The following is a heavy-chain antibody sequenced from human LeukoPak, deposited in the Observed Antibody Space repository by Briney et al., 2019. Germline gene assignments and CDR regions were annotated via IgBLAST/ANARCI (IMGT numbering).Heavy chain of an antibody. CDR3: ARDDLGTSYYYYGMDV. D-gene: IGHD3/OR15-3a*01. CDR2: ISSSSSTI. V-gene: IGHV3-48*01. Sequence: GGSLRLSCAASGFTFSSYSMNWVRQAPGKGLEWVSYISSSSSTIYYADSVKGRFTISRDNAKNSLYLQMNSLRVEDTAVYYCARDDLGTSYYYYGMDVWGQGTTVTVPS. J-gene: IGHJ6*02. CDR1: GFTFSSYS.